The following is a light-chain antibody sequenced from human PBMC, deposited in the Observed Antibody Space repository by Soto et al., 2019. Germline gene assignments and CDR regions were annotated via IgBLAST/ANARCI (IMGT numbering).Light chain of an antibody. CDR2: GAS. J-gene: IGKJ4*01. V-gene: IGKV3-15*01. CDR1: QSVNSN. Sequence: EIVMTQSPATLSVSSGERATLSCRASQSVNSNLAWYQQESGQPPRLLIYGASTRATGIPARFSGSGSGTEFTLTISSLQSEDFAAYYCQHYANWPLTFGGGTKVDIK. CDR3: QHYANWPLT.